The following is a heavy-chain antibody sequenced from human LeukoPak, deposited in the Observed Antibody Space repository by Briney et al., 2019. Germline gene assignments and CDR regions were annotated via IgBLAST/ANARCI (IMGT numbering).Heavy chain of an antibody. D-gene: IGHD3-3*01. CDR1: GYTFTRYG. Sequence: ASVKVSCKASGYTFTRYGISWVRQAPGQGLEWMGWISAYNGNTNYEQKLQGRVTMTTDTSTSTAYMELRSLRSDATAVYYCARDAGLYYDFWSGHPDYWGQGTLVTVSS. J-gene: IGHJ4*02. CDR2: ISAYNGNT. CDR3: ARDAGLYYDFWSGHPDY. V-gene: IGHV1-18*01.